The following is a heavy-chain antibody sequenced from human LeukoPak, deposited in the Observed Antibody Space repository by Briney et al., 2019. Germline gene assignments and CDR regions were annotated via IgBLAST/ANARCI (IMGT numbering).Heavy chain of an antibody. J-gene: IGHJ5*02. Sequence: ASVKVSCKASGYNYSTYGIIWVPQAPGRGLEWMGWISTYSADTNYGQKVQGRVTTTADTSTSTAYMELRSLRSDDTAHYHCARDSGETEGVWFDPWGQGTLVIVSS. V-gene: IGHV1-18*04. CDR1: GYNYSTYG. CDR3: ARDSGETEGVWFDP. CDR2: ISTYSADT. D-gene: IGHD3-10*01.